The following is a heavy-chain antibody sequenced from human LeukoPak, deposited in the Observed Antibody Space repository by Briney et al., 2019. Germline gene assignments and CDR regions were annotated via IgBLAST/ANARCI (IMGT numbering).Heavy chain of an antibody. Sequence: GASVKVSCKASGYTFTGYYMHWVRQAPGQGLEWMGRIIPILGIANYAQKFQGRVTITADKSTSTAYMELSSLRSEDTAVYYCARAPGSSGYTFDYWGQGTLVTVSS. CDR1: GYTFTGYY. CDR3: ARAPGSSGYTFDY. D-gene: IGHD3-22*01. CDR2: IIPILGIA. J-gene: IGHJ4*02. V-gene: IGHV1-69*04.